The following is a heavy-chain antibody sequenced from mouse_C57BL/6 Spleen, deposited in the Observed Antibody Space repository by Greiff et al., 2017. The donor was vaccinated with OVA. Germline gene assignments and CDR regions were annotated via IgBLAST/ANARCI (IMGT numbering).Heavy chain of an antibody. CDR1: GFNIKDYY. Sequence: VQLQQSGAELVKPGASVKLSCTASGFNIKDYYMHWVKQRTEQGLEWIGRIDPEDGETKYAPNFQGKATITADPSSNTAYLQLSSLTSEGTAVDYCARTYCSNYVDAMDYWGQGTSVTVSS. V-gene: IGHV14-2*01. J-gene: IGHJ4*01. D-gene: IGHD2-5*01. CDR3: ARTYCSNYVDAMDY. CDR2: IDPEDGET.